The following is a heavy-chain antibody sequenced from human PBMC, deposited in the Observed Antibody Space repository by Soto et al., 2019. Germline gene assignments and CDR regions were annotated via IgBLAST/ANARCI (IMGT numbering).Heavy chain of an antibody. CDR1: GGTFSNYA. J-gene: IGHJ4*02. V-gene: IGHV1-69*06. Sequence: SVKVSCKASGGTFSNYAINWVRQAPGQGLEWMGGIIPLFGTPNYAQKFQGRVTFTAHKSTSTAYMELRSLRSDDTAVYYCARGWETVGTTTPFAYWGQGTLVTVSS. D-gene: IGHD1-26*01. CDR3: ARGWETVGTTTPFAY. CDR2: IIPLFGTP.